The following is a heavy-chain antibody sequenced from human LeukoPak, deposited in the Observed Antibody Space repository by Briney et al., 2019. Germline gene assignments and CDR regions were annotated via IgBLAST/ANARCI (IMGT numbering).Heavy chain of an antibody. CDR1: GYSFTSYW. V-gene: IGHV5-51*01. J-gene: IGHJ4*02. CDR3: ARRGEAIDPFDY. D-gene: IGHD2-21*01. CDR2: IYPGDSDT. Sequence: AGEALKISCKDSGYSFTSYWIGWVRQMPGKGLEWMGIIYPGDSDTRYSPSFQGQVTISADKSINTAYLQWSSLKASDTAIYYCARRGEAIDPFDYWGQGTLVTVSS.